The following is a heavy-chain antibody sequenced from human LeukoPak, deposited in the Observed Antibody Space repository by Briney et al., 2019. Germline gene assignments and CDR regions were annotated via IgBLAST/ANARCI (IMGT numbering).Heavy chain of an antibody. CDR2: TYYRSKWYN. Sequence: SQTLSLTCAISGDSVSSNSAAWNWIRQSPSRGLEWLGRTYYRSKWYNDYAVSVKSRITINPDTSKNQFSLQLNSVTPEDTAVYYCARDTAAPMYSSGWSKFDYWGQGTLVTVSS. J-gene: IGHJ4*02. V-gene: IGHV6-1*01. CDR3: ARDTAAPMYSSGWSKFDY. D-gene: IGHD6-19*01. CDR1: GDSVSSNSAA.